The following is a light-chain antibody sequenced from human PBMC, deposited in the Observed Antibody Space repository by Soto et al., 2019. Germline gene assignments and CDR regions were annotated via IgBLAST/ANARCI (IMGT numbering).Light chain of an antibody. Sequence: DFQMTQSPSTLSASIGDRVTITCRASQSINNWLDWYQQKPGKAPKVLIYAASSLKSGGPSRFSGSGSGTELTLTISSLQPDAFAPYHCQRYNGRFGQGTNMEV. CDR2: AAS. V-gene: IGKV1-5*01. CDR3: QRYNGR. CDR1: QSINNW. J-gene: IGKJ2*03.